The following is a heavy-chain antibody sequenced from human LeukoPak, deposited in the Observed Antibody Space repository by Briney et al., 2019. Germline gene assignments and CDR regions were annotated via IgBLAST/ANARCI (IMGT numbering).Heavy chain of an antibody. J-gene: IGHJ4*02. Sequence: SETLSLTCTVSGGSISSDGNYWSWIRQHPGKGLEWIGYIYYTGSTYYNPSLRSRVIISLDTSKNHFSLKLSSVTAADTAVYYCARSPVARDGYNPSQFDYWGQGTLVTVSS. CDR1: GGSISSDGNY. CDR2: IYYTGST. D-gene: IGHD5-24*01. V-gene: IGHV4-31*03. CDR3: ARSPVARDGYNPSQFDY.